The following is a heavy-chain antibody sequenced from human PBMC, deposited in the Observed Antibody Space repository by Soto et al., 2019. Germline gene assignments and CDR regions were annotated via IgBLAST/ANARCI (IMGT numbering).Heavy chain of an antibody. CDR3: ARGRILWFGESHGGYYYYYGMDV. CDR2: INHSGST. J-gene: IGHJ6*02. CDR1: GGSFSGYY. Sequence: PSETLSLTCAVYGGSFSGYYWSWIRQPPGKGLEWIGEINHSGSTNYNPSLKSRVTISVDTSKNQFSLKLSSVTAADTAVYYCARGRILWFGESHGGYYYYYGMDVWGQGTTVTVSS. V-gene: IGHV4-34*01. D-gene: IGHD3-10*01.